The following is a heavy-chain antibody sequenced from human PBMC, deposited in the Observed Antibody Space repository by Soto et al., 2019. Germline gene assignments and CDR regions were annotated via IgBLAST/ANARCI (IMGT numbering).Heavy chain of an antibody. V-gene: IGHV3-7*02. Sequence: GGPLRLSCAASGFTFSSYRMSWVRQAPGKRQEWVANIKQDKSEKYYVDTVKGRYTISRDNAKNSLYLQVTSLSAEDTAVYYCLRGKHGDSATSGFGPWGQGTLVTVSS. D-gene: IGHD4-17*01. CDR1: GFTFSSYR. J-gene: IGHJ5*02. CDR2: IKQDKSEK. CDR3: LRGKHGDSATSGFGP.